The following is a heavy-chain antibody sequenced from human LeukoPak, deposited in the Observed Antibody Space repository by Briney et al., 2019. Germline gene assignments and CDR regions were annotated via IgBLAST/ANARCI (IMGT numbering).Heavy chain of an antibody. V-gene: IGHV1-18*01. J-gene: IGHJ6*03. CDR1: GYTFNNHG. D-gene: IGHD3-16*01. Sequence: EASVKVSCKASGYTFNNHGINWVRQAPGEGLEWMGWIGVYNGNTNYAQKLRGRVTLTTDKSTSSAYMELWSLRYDDTAVYYCARVGATYYSSYMDVWGKGTTVTVSS. CDR2: IGVYNGNT. CDR3: ARVGATYYSSYMDV.